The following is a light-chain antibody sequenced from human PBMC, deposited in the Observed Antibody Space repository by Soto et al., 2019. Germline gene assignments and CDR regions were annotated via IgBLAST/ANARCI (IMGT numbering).Light chain of an antibody. CDR3: MQRVEFPWT. CDR1: QSLLHSNGYTY. J-gene: IGKJ1*01. CDR2: WSS. Sequence: DIVMTQSPLSLSVTPGESASISCTSSQSLLHSNGYTYLDWYLQKPGQSPQLLIYWSSNRASGVPDRFSGSGSGTDFTLKISRVEAEDVGVYYCMQRVEFPWTFGQGTKVEIQ. V-gene: IGKV2-28*01.